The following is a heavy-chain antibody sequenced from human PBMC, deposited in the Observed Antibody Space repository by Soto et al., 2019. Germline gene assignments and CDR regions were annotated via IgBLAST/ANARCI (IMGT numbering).Heavy chain of an antibody. J-gene: IGHJ6*02. CDR2: ISGSGGST. CDR3: AKERQQLVSYYYGMDV. V-gene: IGHV3-23*01. Sequence: WGSLRLSCAASGFTFSSYAMSWVRQAPGKGLEWVSAISGSGGSTYYADSVKGRFTISRDNSKNTLYLQMNSLRAEDTAVYYCAKERQQLVSYYYGMDVWGQGTTVTVSS. D-gene: IGHD6-13*01. CDR1: GFTFSSYA.